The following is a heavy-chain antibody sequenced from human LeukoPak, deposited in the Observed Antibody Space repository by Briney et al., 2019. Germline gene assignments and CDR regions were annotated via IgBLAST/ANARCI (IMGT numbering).Heavy chain of an antibody. D-gene: IGHD3-22*01. Sequence: ASVTVSFTASAYTFTSYGIRWVRQAPGQGLEWMGWISAYNGKKNYEQKLQGRVTMATDTSTSTAYRELRSLRSDDSAVYYCAIASYYYDSSGYSDYWGEGTLVTVSS. V-gene: IGHV1-18*01. J-gene: IGHJ4*02. CDR1: AYTFTSYG. CDR3: AIASYYYDSSGYSDY. CDR2: ISAYNGKK.